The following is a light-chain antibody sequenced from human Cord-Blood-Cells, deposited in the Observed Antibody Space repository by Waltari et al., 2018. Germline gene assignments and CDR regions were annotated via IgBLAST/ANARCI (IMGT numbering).Light chain of an antibody. J-gene: IGKJ1*01. CDR3: KQYNSYWT. CDR2: KAS. Sequence: DIQMTQSPSNLSASVGDRITITCRASQSISSWLARYQQKPGKAPKVLIYKASSLKSGVPSRFSRSGIGTEFTLTISSLQYDDCPTYYSKQYNSYWTFGQGTKVEIK. CDR1: QSISSW. V-gene: IGKV1-5*03.